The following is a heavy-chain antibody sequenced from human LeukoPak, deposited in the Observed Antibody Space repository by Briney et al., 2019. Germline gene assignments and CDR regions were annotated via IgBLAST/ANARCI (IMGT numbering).Heavy chain of an antibody. D-gene: IGHD5-18*01. CDR2: IYYSGST. J-gene: IGHJ4*02. CDR3: ARGGYSYGTIGY. CDR1: GGSISSYY. V-gene: IGHV4-59*08. Sequence: PSETLSLTCTVSGGSISSYYWSWIRQPPGKGLEWIGYIYYSGSTNYNPSLKSRVTISVDTSKNQFSLKLSSVTAADTAVYYCARGGYSYGTIGYWGQGTLVTVSS.